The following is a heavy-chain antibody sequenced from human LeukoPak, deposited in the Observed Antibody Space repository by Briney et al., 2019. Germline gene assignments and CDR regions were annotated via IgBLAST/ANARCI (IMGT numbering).Heavy chain of an antibody. V-gene: IGHV1-46*01. Sequence: ASVKVSCKASGYTFTSYYMHWVRQAPGQGLEWMGIINPSGGNTGYAQKFQGRVTMTRNTSISTAYMELSSLRSEDTAVYYCARGTGVGSGWYYYYYGMDVWGQGTTVTVSS. CDR2: INPSGGNT. CDR1: GYTFTSYY. J-gene: IGHJ6*02. D-gene: IGHD6-19*01. CDR3: ARGTGVGSGWYYYYYGMDV.